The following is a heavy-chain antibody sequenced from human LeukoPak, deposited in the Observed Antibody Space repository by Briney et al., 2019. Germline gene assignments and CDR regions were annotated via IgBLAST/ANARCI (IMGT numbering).Heavy chain of an antibody. V-gene: IGHV1-8*02. CDR2: MNPNNGNT. D-gene: IGHD2-2*01. J-gene: IGHJ6*02. CDR3: AVPEGRGYCDKSSCSSMDV. Sequence: ASVKVSCKASGYTFTTYGVSWVRQATGQGLEWMGWMNPNNGNTGYAQKFLGRVTMTRNTSMSTAYLELSSLRSEDTAVYYCAVPEGRGYCDKSSCSSMDVWGQGTTVTVSS. CDR1: GYTFTTYG.